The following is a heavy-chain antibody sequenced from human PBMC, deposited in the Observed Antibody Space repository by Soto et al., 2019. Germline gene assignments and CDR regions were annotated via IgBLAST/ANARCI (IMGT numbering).Heavy chain of an antibody. J-gene: IGHJ6*02. Sequence: SVKVSCKASGGTFISYAISWVRQAPGQGLEWMGGIIPIFGTANYAQKFQGRVTITADESTSTAYMELSSLRSEDTAVYYCAHPISVRGDTAYDLHPRYYYGMDVWGQGTTVTVSS. CDR1: GGTFISYA. V-gene: IGHV1-69*13. CDR2: IIPIFGTA. D-gene: IGHD3-10*01. CDR3: AHPISVRGDTAYDLHPRYYYGMDV.